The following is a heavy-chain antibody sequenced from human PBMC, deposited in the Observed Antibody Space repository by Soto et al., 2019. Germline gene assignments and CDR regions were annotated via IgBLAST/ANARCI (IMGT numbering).Heavy chain of an antibody. CDR2: IYHSGST. CDR3: ARLGYSSGWYSYYGMDV. V-gene: IGHV4-4*02. D-gene: IGHD6-19*01. Sequence: SETLSLTCAVSGGSISSSNWWSWVRQPPGKGLEWIGEIYHSGSTNYNPSLKSRVTISVDKSKNQFSLKLSSVTAADTAVYYCARLGYSSGWYSYYGMDVWGQGTTVTV. CDR1: GGSISSSNW. J-gene: IGHJ6*02.